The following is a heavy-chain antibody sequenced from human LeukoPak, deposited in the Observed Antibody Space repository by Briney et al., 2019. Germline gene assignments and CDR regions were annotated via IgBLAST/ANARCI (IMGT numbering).Heavy chain of an antibody. Sequence: SQTLSLTCTVSGGSISSGGSYWSWIRQHPGKGLEWIGYIYYSGSTYYNPSLKSRVTISVDTSKNQFSLKLSSVTAADTAVYYCARGPSCSSTSCFGMDVWGQGTTVTVSS. CDR2: IYYSGST. V-gene: IGHV4-31*03. CDR3: ARGPSCSSTSCFGMDV. D-gene: IGHD2-2*01. J-gene: IGHJ6*02. CDR1: GGSISSGGSY.